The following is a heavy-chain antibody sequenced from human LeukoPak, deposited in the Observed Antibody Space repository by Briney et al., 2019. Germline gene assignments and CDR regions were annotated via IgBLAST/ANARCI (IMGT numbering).Heavy chain of an antibody. V-gene: IGHV3-21*01. CDR2: ISSSSSYI. CDR3: ASKEWFGELLDY. J-gene: IGHJ4*02. Sequence: PGGSLRLSCAASGCTFSSYSMNWVRQAPGKGLEWVSSISSSSSYIYYADSVKGRFTISRDNAKNSLYLQMNSLRAEDTAVYYCASKEWFGELLDYWGQGTLVTVSS. CDR1: GCTFSSYS. D-gene: IGHD3-10*01.